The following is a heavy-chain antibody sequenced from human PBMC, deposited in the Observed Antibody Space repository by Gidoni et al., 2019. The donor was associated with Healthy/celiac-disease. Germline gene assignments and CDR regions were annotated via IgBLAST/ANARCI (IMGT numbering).Heavy chain of an antibody. J-gene: IGHJ4*02. D-gene: IGHD3-3*01. CDR2: ISYDGSNK. Sequence: QVQLVESGGGVVQPGRSLRLSRAASGCTCSSYAMHWVSQAPGKGLEWVAVISYDGSNKYYADSVKGRFTISRDNSKNTLYLQMNSLRAEDTAVYYCARASGGVLRFLEWLLDYWGQGTLVTVSS. V-gene: IGHV3-30-3*01. CDR1: GCTCSSYA. CDR3: ARASGGVLRFLEWLLDY.